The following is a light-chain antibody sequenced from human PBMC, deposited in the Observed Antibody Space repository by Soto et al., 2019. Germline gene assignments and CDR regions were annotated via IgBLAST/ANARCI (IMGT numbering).Light chain of an antibody. CDR1: QNINKF. Sequence: DLPMTQSPSSLSASVGDRVTITCRASQNINKFLNWYQQTVGKAPRVLIYGASSLQSGVPSRFSGSGSGTDFTLTISSLQPEDFATYYGQQSYTTPRTFGQGTKVEVK. CDR3: QQSYTTPRT. J-gene: IGKJ1*01. V-gene: IGKV1-39*01. CDR2: GAS.